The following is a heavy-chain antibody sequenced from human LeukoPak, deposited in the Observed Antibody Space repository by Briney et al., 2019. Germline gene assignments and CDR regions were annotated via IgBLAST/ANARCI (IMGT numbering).Heavy chain of an antibody. CDR1: GGSISTDGYY. CDR3: ARGVAVAGRIGDFDY. J-gene: IGHJ4*02. Sequence: PSQTLSLTCTVSGGSISTDGYYWSWIRQPPGKGLEWIGYIYYSGSTNYNPSLKSRVTISVDTSKNQFSLKLSSVTAADTAVYYCARGVAVAGRIGDFDYWGQGTLVTVSS. CDR2: IYYSGST. D-gene: IGHD6-19*01. V-gene: IGHV4-61*08.